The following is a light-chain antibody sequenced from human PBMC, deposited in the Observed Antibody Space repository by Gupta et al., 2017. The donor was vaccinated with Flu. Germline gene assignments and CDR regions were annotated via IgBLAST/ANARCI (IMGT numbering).Light chain of an antibody. CDR2: EVT. V-gene: IGLV2-14*01. CDR3: SSYTTSRTLV. J-gene: IGLJ3*02. Sequence: QSALTQPASVSGSPGQSIAISCTGSNSDVGGYNVVSWYQHYPDKAPKLLIYEVTKRPAGVSYRFSGSKTGNTASLTIAGLQAEDEADYYCSSYTTSRTLVFGGGTKLTVL. CDR1: NSDVGGYNV.